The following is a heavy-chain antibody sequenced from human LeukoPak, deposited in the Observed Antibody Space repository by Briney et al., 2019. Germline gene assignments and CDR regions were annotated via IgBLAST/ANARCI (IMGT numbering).Heavy chain of an antibody. V-gene: IGHV3-66*01. D-gene: IGHD3-22*01. CDR1: GFTVSSNY. CDR2: IYSGGST. CDR3: ARDQYYDSSGYYWSDY. Sequence: GGSLRLSCAPSGFTVSSNYMSWVRQAPGKGLEWVSAIYSGGSTYYADSVKGRFTISRDNSKNTLYLQMNSLRAEDTAVYYCARDQYYDSSGYYWSDYWAQGTLVTVSS. J-gene: IGHJ4*02.